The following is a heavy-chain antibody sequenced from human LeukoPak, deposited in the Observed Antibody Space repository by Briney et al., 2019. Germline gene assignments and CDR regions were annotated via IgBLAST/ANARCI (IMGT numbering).Heavy chain of an antibody. CDR2: IYYSGST. J-gene: IGHJ5*02. CDR1: GGSISSYC. D-gene: IGHD6-13*01. Sequence: PSETLSLTCTVSGGSISSYCWSWIRQPPGKGLEWIGYIYYSGSTNYNPSFKSRVTISVDTSKNQFSLKLSSVTAADTAVYYCARDNGRLFLYSSSWYGWFDPWGQGTLVTVSS. V-gene: IGHV4-59*01. CDR3: ARDNGRLFLYSSSWYGWFDP.